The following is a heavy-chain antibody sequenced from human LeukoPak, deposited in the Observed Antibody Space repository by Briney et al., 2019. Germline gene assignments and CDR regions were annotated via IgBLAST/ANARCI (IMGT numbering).Heavy chain of an antibody. D-gene: IGHD3-9*01. Sequence: GESLKISCKGSGNTFNNYWIGWVRQMPGKGLEWMGIIHPGDSDTQYSPSFQGRVTISADKSISTAYLQWSSLKASDTAMYYCARRRRDVSTGYHEDWGQGTLVTVSS. CDR3: ARRRRDVSTGYHED. J-gene: IGHJ4*02. CDR2: IHPGDSDT. V-gene: IGHV5-51*01. CDR1: GNTFNNYW.